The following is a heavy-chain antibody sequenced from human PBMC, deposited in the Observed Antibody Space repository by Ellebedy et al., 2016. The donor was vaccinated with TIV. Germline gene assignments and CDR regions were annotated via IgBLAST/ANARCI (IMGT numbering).Heavy chain of an antibody. J-gene: IGHJ4*02. D-gene: IGHD6-19*01. V-gene: IGHV6-1*01. Sequence: SQTLSLTCAISGDSVSNNGVTWNWIRQSPTRGLEWLGRAYYRSTWISNYAVSVKGRITINPDTSNNQLSLHLNSVTPEDTAVYYCARYNSGWKIFDYWGQGTLVTVSS. CDR1: GDSVSNNGVT. CDR3: ARYNSGWKIFDY. CDR2: AYYRSTWIS.